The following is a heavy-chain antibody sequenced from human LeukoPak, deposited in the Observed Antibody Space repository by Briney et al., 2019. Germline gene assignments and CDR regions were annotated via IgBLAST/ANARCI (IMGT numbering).Heavy chain of an antibody. CDR3: AREGIDYYDSSGFDY. J-gene: IGHJ4*02. V-gene: IGHV4-34*01. D-gene: IGHD3-22*01. CDR2: INHSGTT. CDR1: GGSFSGYY. Sequence: SETLSLTCAVSGGSFSGYYWSWIRQPPGKGLEWIGEINHSGTTNYNPSLKSRVTISVDTSKNQFSLKLSSVTAADTAVYYCAREGIDYYDSSGFDYWGQGTLVTVSS.